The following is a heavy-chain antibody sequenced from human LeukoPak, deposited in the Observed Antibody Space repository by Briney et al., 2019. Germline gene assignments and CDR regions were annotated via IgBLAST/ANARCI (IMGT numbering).Heavy chain of an antibody. J-gene: IGHJ4*02. CDR2: INWNGSGD. CDR1: GFRFDGYA. Sequence: PGRSLRLSCAVSGFRFDGYAMHWVRQVPGKGLEWVSTINWNGSGDLYADLVKGRFTISRDNAKNSLYLHMTSLGTEDTALYYCARGRRTVAGHFDNWGQGTLVTVSS. D-gene: IGHD6-19*01. V-gene: IGHV3-9*01. CDR3: ARGRRTVAGHFDN.